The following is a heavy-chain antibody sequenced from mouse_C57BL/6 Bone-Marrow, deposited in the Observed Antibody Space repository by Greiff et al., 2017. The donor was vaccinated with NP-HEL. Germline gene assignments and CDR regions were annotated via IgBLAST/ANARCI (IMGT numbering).Heavy chain of an antibody. D-gene: IGHD2-1*01. J-gene: IGHJ4*01. Sequence: EVQLQQSGPVLVKPGASVKMSCKASGYTFTDYYMNWVKQSHGKSLEWIGVINPYNGGTSYNQKLKGKATLTVDKSSSTAYMELNSLTSEDSAVYYCARELLWYHYAMDYWGQGTSVTVSS. CDR1: GYTFTDYY. CDR2: INPYNGGT. CDR3: ARELLWYHYAMDY. V-gene: IGHV1-19*01.